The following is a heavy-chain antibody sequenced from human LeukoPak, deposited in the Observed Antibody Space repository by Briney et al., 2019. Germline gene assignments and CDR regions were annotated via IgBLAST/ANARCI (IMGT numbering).Heavy chain of an antibody. CDR2: IYTSGST. CDR3: ARADCGGDCYYFYYYYYMDV. V-gene: IGHV4-61*02. CDR1: YGSISSGSYY. Sequence: PSETLSLTCTVSYGSISSGSYYWSWIRQPAGKGLEWIGRIYTSGSTNYNPSLKSRVTISVDTSKNQFSLKLSSVTAADTAVYYCARADCGGDCYYFYYYYYMDVWGKGTTVTVSS. D-gene: IGHD2-21*02. J-gene: IGHJ6*03.